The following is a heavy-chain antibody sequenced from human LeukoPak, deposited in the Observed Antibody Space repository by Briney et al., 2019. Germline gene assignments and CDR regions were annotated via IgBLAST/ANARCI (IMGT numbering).Heavy chain of an antibody. D-gene: IGHD1-7*01. V-gene: IGHV5-51*01. CDR2: IYPGDSDT. CDR3: ARGAAGTTPDYYYFGLDV. Sequence: GESLRISCKGSGYRFTDYWIGWVRPMPGKGLEWMGIIYPGDSDTRYSPSFQGQVTISADKSINTAHLQWSSLKASDIAMYYCARGAAGTTPDYYYFGLDVWGQGTTVRVSS. CDR1: GYRFTDYW. J-gene: IGHJ6*02.